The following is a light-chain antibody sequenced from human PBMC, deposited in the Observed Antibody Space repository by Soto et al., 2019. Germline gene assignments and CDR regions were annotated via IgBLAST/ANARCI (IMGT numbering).Light chain of an antibody. V-gene: IGKV1-27*01. CDR2: AAS. CDR3: QKYNSAPSWT. CDR1: ESIRTW. J-gene: IGKJ1*01. Sequence: DIQMTQSPSTLSASVGDRVTITCRASESIRTWLAWYQHKPGKAPKFLIYAASTLQSGVPSRFSGSGSGTDFTLTISSLQPEDVATYYCQKYNSAPSWTFGQGTKVDI.